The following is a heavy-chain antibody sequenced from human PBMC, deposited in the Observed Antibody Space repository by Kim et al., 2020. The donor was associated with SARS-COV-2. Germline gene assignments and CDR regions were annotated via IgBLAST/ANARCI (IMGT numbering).Heavy chain of an antibody. CDR1: GYTFTSYD. J-gene: IGHJ6*02. CDR2: MNPNSGNT. Sequence: ASVKVSCKASGYTFTSYDINWVRQATGQGLEWMGWMNPNSGNTGYAQKFQGRVTMTRNTSISTAYMELSSLRSEDTAVYYCARGTRVQWLVRRYYYYGMDVWGQGTTVTVSS. D-gene: IGHD6-19*01. CDR3: ARGTRVQWLVRRYYYYGMDV. V-gene: IGHV1-8*01.